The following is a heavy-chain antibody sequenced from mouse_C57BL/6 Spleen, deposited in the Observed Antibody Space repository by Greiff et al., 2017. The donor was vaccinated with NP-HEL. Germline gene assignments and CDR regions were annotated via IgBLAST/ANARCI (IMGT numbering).Heavy chain of an antibody. CDR1: GYAFSSSW. CDR2: IYPGDGDT. CDR3: SRWDYYGSYGAMDY. V-gene: IGHV1-82*01. J-gene: IGHJ4*01. D-gene: IGHD2-1*01. Sequence: VQLQQSGPELVKPGASVKISCKASGYAFSSSWMNWVKQRPGKGLEWIGRIYPGDGDTNYNGKFKGKATLTADKSSSTAYMQLSSLTSEDSAVYFCSRWDYYGSYGAMDYWGQGTSVTVSS.